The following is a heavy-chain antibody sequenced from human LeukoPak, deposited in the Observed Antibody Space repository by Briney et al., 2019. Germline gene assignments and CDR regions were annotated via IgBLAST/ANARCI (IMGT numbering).Heavy chain of an antibody. J-gene: IGHJ4*01. CDR2: IRYDGSNK. Sequence: PGGSLRLSCAASGFTFSSYGMHWVRQAPSKGLEWVAFIRYDGSNKYYADSVKGRFTISRDNSKNTLYLQMNSLRAEDSAVDYCAKGGIVLMLYTPYWGQGTLVTVSS. D-gene: IGHD2-8*01. CDR3: AKGGIVLMLYTPY. V-gene: IGHV3-30*02. CDR1: GFTFSSYG.